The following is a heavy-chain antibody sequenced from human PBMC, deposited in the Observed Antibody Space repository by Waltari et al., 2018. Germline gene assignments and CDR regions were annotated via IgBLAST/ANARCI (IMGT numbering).Heavy chain of an antibody. CDR1: GVTFSSYS. Sequence: EVQLVESGGGLVQPGGSLRLSGGVSGVTFSSYSMNWVRQAPGKGLEWVSYISGSSSTIYYADSVKGRFTISRDNAKNSMHLQMSSLRAEDTAVYYCATAARRRDVGDLSWGQGTLVTVSS. CDR2: ISGSSSTI. J-gene: IGHJ4*02. D-gene: IGHD3-16*02. CDR3: ATAARRRDVGDLS. V-gene: IGHV3-48*01.